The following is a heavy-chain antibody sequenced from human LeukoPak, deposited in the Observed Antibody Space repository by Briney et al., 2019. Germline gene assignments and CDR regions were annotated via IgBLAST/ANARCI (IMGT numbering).Heavy chain of an antibody. J-gene: IGHJ4*02. CDR1: GYTFTGYY. D-gene: IGHD3-10*01. V-gene: IGHV1-2*02. CDR2: INPNSGGT. Sequence: GASVKVSCKASGYTFTGYYMHWVRQAPGQGLEWMGWINPNSGGTNYAQKFQGRVTMTRDTSISTAYMELSRLRSDDTAVYYCARPDYYGSGSYSFDYWGQGTLVTVSS. CDR3: ARPDYYGSGSYSFDY.